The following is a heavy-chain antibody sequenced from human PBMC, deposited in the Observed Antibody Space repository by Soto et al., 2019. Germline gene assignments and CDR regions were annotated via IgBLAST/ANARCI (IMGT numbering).Heavy chain of an antibody. CDR3: ASANYDILTGPTYDYGMDV. Sequence: ASVKVSCKASGYTFTSYGISWVRQAPGQGLEWMGWISAYNGNTNYAQKLQGRVTMTTDTSTSTAYMELRSLRSDDTAVYYCASANYDILTGPTYDYGMDVWGQGTTVTVSS. V-gene: IGHV1-18*01. J-gene: IGHJ6*02. CDR1: GYTFTSYG. D-gene: IGHD3-9*01. CDR2: ISAYNGNT.